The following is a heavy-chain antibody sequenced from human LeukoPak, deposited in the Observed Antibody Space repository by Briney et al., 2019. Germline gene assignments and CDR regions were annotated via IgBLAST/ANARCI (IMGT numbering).Heavy chain of an antibody. CDR1: GYTFTAYF. J-gene: IGHJ5*02. D-gene: IGHD3-10*01. CDR2: VDPNNGDT. V-gene: IGHV1-2*02. Sequence: ASVKVSCKTSGYTFTAYFTHWVRQAPGQGPEWMGWVDPNNGDTVSEQMFQGRVTMTRDTSISTAYMELSRLRSDDRAVYYCARGGGFGELSWGQGTLVTVSS. CDR3: ARGGGFGELS.